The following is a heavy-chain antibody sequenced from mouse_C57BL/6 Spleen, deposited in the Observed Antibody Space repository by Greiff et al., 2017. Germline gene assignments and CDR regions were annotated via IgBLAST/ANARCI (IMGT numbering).Heavy chain of an antibody. CDR1: GYAFSSSW. V-gene: IGHV1-82*01. CDR3: ARGDWDGD. D-gene: IGHD4-1*01. Sequence: QVQLQQSGPELVKPGASVKISCKASGYAFSSSWMNWVKQRPGKGLEWIGRIYPGDGDTNYNGKFKGKATLTADKSSSTAYMQLSSLTSEDSAVYFCARGDWDGDWGQGTTLTVSS. J-gene: IGHJ2*01. CDR2: IYPGDGDT.